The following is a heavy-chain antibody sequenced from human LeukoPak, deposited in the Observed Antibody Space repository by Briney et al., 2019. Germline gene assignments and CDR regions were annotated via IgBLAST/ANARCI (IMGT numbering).Heavy chain of an antibody. V-gene: IGHV3-64*01. CDR3: ARAGVIQYVSCLNTYYLDL. D-gene: IGHD2/OR15-2a*01. J-gene: IGHJ6*03. CDR2: ISGNGGST. CDR1: GVSLTNDA. Sequence: GRTLRLSCAVSGVSLTNDAMEGVSEAPGKGGEYVSGISGNGGSTNYANSVRGRFTISIDNSKNTFYLQMNSLSAEDMAVYYCARAGVIQYVSCLNTYYLDLWGKGTPVTVSS.